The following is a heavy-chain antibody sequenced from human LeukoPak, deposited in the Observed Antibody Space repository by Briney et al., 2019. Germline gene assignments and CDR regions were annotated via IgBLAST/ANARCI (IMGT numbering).Heavy chain of an antibody. CDR3: ARGRISWGSGSYYPYFDY. D-gene: IGHD1-26*01. CDR1: GFSFSSYD. Sequence: GGSLRLSCAASGFSFSSYDMNWVRQAPGKGLEWVSYITSSSTSIYCADSVKGRFTISRDNAKNSLYLQVSSLRAEDTAVYYCARGRISWGSGSYYPYFDYWGQGTLVTVSS. V-gene: IGHV3-48*03. J-gene: IGHJ4*02. CDR2: ITSSSTSI.